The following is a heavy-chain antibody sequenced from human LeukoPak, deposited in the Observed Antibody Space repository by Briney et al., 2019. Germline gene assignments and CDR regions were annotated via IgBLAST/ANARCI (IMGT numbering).Heavy chain of an antibody. J-gene: IGHJ4*02. CDR3: ARAVLIDY. V-gene: IGHV3-48*01. CDR1: GFTFSSYS. CDR2: ISSSSSTI. Sequence: GGSLRLSCAASGFTFSSYSMNWVRQAPGKGLEWVSYISSSSSTIYYADSVKGRFTISRDNAKNSLYLQMNSLRAEDTAVYYCARAVLIDYWGQGTLVTVSS. D-gene: IGHD3-10*01.